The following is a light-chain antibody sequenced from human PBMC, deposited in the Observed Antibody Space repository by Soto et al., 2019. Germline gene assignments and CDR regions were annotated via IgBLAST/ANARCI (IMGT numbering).Light chain of an antibody. CDR3: QKYDRAPFT. CDR2: GAS. J-gene: IGKJ3*01. Sequence: DIPMTQSPSSLSASVGDRVTITCRASQGISIYVAWYQQKPGKVPQLLIYGASTLQLGVPSRFSGGGSGADFTLTISSLQPEDVATYYCQKYDRAPFTFGPGTKVDVK. V-gene: IGKV1-27*01. CDR1: QGISIY.